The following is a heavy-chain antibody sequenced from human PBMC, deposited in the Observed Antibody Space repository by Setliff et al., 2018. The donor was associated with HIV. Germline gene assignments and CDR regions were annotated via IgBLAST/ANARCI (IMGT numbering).Heavy chain of an antibody. J-gene: IGHJ6*02. CDR1: GGSISTYY. V-gene: IGHV4-59*01. Sequence: ASETLSLTCTVSGGSISTYYWSWIRQPPGKGLEWIGYIYYSGSTNYNPSLKSRVTISVDTSKNQFSLKLSSVTAADTAVYYCARAEGATYYNFSYYYGMDVWGQGTKVTVSS. CDR3: ARAEGATYYNFSYYYGMDV. D-gene: IGHD3-3*01. CDR2: IYYSGST.